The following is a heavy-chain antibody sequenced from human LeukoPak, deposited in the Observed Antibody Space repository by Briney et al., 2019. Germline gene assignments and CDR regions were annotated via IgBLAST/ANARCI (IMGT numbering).Heavy chain of an antibody. J-gene: IGHJ4*02. CDR1: GGSISSSSYY. D-gene: IGHD5-24*01. CDR3: ARVGWQRWLQLRSYFDY. Sequence: PSETPSLTCTVSGGSISSSSYYWSWIRQPPGKGLEWIGYIYYSGSTNYNPSLKSRVTISVDTSKNQFSLKLSSVTAADTAVYYCARVGWQRWLQLRSYFDYWGQGTLVTVSS. CDR2: IYYSGST. V-gene: IGHV4-61*01.